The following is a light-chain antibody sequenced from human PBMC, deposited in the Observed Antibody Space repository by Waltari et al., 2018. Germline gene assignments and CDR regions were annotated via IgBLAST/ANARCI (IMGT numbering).Light chain of an antibody. V-gene: IGLV1-47*01. J-gene: IGLJ2*01. CDR2: KNS. CDR3: AAWDDSLRVVV. Sequence: QSMLAQPPSASGTPGQRVPISCSGSTSNIGRNHVYRYQQHPRPPPKLLIYKNSQRPSWVPDRFSGSKSGTSASLVISGLRSEDEADYFCAAWDDSLRVVVFGGGTRLTV. CDR1: TSNIGRNH.